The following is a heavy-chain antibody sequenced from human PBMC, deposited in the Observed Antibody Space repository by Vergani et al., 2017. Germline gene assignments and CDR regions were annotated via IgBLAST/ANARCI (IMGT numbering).Heavy chain of an antibody. V-gene: IGHV3-7*01. CDR3: ARISGGSAPYLHY. CDR1: GFNFQIYW. J-gene: IGHJ1*01. Sequence: EVLLVESGGDLVQPGGSLRLSCEASGFNFQIYWMGWVRQTAEKGLEWVANIKQDGSEDYYVGSVKGRFTISRDNAKTTLYLQMNSLRDEDRGVYYCARISGGSAPYLHYWGQGTLVTVAS. D-gene: IGHD2-15*01. CDR2: IKQDGSED.